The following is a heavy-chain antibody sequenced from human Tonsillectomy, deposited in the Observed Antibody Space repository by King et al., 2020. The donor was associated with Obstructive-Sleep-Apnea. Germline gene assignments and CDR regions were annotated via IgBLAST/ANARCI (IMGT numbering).Heavy chain of an antibody. V-gene: IGHV3-21*01. CDR1: GFTFSSYS. J-gene: IGHJ6*02. CDR3: ARLEGLVDTAMVTYYYYYGMDV. Sequence: VQLVESGGGLVKPGGSLRLSCAASGFTFSSYSMNWVRQAPGKGLEWVSSISSSSSYIYYADSVKGRFTISRDNAKNSLYLQMNSLRAEDTAVYYCARLEGLVDTAMVTYYYYYGMDVWGQGTTVTVSS. CDR2: ISSSSSYI. D-gene: IGHD5-18*01.